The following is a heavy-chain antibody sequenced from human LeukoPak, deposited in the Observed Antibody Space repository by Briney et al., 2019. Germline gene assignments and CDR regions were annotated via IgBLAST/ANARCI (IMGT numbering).Heavy chain of an antibody. CDR3: ARSAGLLPEDY. CDR1: GGSVSSGSYY. V-gene: IGHV4-61*01. CDR2: IYHSGST. Sequence: SETLSLTCTVSGGSVSSGSYYWSWIRQPPGKGLEWIGYIYHSGSTNYNPSLKSRVTISVDTSKNQFSLKLSSVTAADTAVNYCARSAGLLPEDYWGQGTLVTVSS. D-gene: IGHD1-14*01. J-gene: IGHJ4*02.